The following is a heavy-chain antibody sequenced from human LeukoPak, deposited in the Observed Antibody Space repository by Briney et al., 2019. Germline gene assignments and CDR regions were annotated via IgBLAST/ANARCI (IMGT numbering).Heavy chain of an antibody. V-gene: IGHV3-74*01. J-gene: IGHJ4*02. CDR2: ISSDGSST. CDR3: AKRDCSRGSCYYYFDY. Sequence: QPGGSLRLSCAASGFTFSSNAMSWVRQAPGKGLVWVSRISSDGSSTTYADSVKGRFTISRDNAKNTLYLQMNSLRAEDTAVYYCAKRDCSRGSCYYYFDYWGQGTLVTVSS. CDR1: GFTFSSNA. D-gene: IGHD2-15*01.